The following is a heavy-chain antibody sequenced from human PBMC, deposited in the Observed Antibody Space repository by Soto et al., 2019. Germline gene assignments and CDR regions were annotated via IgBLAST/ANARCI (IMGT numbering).Heavy chain of an antibody. CDR2: ISTGSSTI. CDR3: AGVRAGAANGYSGMDV. CDR1: GFTLSDYE. V-gene: IGHV3-48*03. J-gene: IGHJ6*02. D-gene: IGHD1-26*01. Sequence: GGSLRLSCRASGFTLSDYEMHWVRQAPGKGLEWVSYISTGSSTIYYADSVKGRFTISRDNAENSLFLEMKSLRPEDTAVYYCAGVRAGAANGYSGMDVWCQGTTVTVSS.